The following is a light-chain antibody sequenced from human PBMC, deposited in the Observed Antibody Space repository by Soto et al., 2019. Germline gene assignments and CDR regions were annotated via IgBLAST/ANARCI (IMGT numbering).Light chain of an antibody. V-gene: IGLV2-11*01. CDR2: DVS. CDR3: CSYAGTYTFVV. J-gene: IGLJ2*01. CDR1: SSDVGGYSY. Sequence: QSALTQPRSVSGSPGQSVTISCTGTSSDVGGYSYVSWYQQHPDKAPKLMIYDVSKRPSGVPDRISGSKSGNTASLNISGLQAADDAEYYCCSYAGTYTFVVFGGGTKLTVL.